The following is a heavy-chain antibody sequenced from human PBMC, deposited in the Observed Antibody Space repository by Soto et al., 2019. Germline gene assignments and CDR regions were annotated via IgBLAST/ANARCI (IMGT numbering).Heavy chain of an antibody. J-gene: IGHJ4*02. Sequence: PGGSLRLSCAASGFTFSSYGMHWVRQAPGKGLEWVAVISYDGSNKYYADSVKGRFTISRDNSKNTLYLQMNSLRAEDTAVYYCAKDDPPWGYYYDSSGSEGYFDYWGQGTLVTVSS. CDR3: AKDDPPWGYYYDSSGSEGYFDY. CDR1: GFTFSSYG. CDR2: ISYDGSNK. V-gene: IGHV3-30*18. D-gene: IGHD3-22*01.